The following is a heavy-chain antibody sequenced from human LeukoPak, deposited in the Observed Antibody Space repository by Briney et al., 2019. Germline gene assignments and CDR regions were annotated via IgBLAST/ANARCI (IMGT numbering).Heavy chain of an antibody. V-gene: IGHV1-69*13. Sequence: ASVKVSCKASGGTFSSYAISWVRQAPGQGLEWMGGIIPIFGTANYAQKFQGRVTITADESTSTAYMELSSLRSDDTAVYYRSRYGSRDGEYYYYGMDVWGKGTTATVSS. CDR1: GGTFSSYA. CDR3: SRYGSRDGEYYYYGMDV. CDR2: IIPIFGTA. J-gene: IGHJ6*04. D-gene: IGHD4-17*01.